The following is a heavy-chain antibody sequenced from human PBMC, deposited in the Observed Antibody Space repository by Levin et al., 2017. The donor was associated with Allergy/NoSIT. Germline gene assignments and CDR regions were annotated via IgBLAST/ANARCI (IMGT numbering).Heavy chain of an antibody. CDR1: GGTFSSYA. J-gene: IGHJ6*02. V-gene: IGHV1-69*06. Sequence: PWASVKVSCKASGGTFSSYAISWVRQAPGQGLEWMGGIIPIFGTANYAQKFQGRVTITADKSTSTAYMELSSLRSEDTAVYYCARAGLLWFGELLRRGETRRDYYYYYGMDVWGQGTTVTVSS. D-gene: IGHD3-10*01. CDR3: ARAGLLWFGELLRRGETRRDYYYYYGMDV. CDR2: IIPIFGTA.